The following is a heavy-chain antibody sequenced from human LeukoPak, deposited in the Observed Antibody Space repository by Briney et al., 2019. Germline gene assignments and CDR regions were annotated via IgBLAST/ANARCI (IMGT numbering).Heavy chain of an antibody. CDR3: ASEIRYCSGGTCYSDYFDN. J-gene: IGHJ4*02. CDR2: INRDGSEK. V-gene: IGHV3-7*01. D-gene: IGHD2-15*01. CDR1: GLSFATYW. Sequence: GGSLRLSCVGSGLSFATYWMSWVRQAPGKGLEWVANINRDGSEKYYVDSVKGRFTISRDNAKNSLYLQMNSLRAEDTAVYYCASEIRYCSGGTCYSDYFDNWCQGTLVTVSS.